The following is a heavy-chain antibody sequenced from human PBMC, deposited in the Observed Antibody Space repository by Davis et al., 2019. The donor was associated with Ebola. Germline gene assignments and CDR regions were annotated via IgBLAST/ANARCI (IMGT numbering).Heavy chain of an antibody. Sequence: GESLKISCEGSGFTFSTYRMHWVRQAPLPLLFFFSRIKDDGSSTDYADSVKGRFTISRDNAKNTLYLQMNSLRADDTAVYYCAKGDNSGWYGVEYWGQGTLVTVSS. J-gene: IGHJ4*02. CDR1: GFTFSTYR. CDR2: IKDDGSST. V-gene: IGHV3-74*01. CDR3: AKGDNSGWYGVEY. D-gene: IGHD6-19*01.